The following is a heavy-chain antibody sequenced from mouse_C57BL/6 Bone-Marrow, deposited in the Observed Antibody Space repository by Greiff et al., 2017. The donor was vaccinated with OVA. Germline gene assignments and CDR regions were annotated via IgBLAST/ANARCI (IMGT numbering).Heavy chain of an antibody. V-gene: IGHV1-5*01. CDR2: IYPGNSDT. CDR1: GYTFTSYW. D-gene: IGHD2-4*01. Sequence: EVQLQQSGTVLARPGASVKMSCKTSGYTFTSYWMHWVKQRPGQGLEWIGAIYPGNSDTSYNQKFKGKAKLTAVTSASTAYMEISSLTNEDSAVYYCTRYDYDVPFAYWGQGTLVTVSA. J-gene: IGHJ3*01. CDR3: TRYDYDVPFAY.